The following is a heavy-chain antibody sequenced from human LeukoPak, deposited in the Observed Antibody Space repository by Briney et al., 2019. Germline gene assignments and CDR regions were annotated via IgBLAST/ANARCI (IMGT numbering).Heavy chain of an antibody. Sequence: PGGSLRLSCAASGFTFSSYAMSWVRRAPGKGLEWVSAISGSGGSTYYADSVKGRFTISGDNSKNTLYLQMNSLSADDRAVYYCAKDKLERRGGQLVDVWGKGTTVTVSS. CDR3: AKDKLERRGGQLVDV. CDR1: GFTFSSYA. D-gene: IGHD1-1*01. J-gene: IGHJ6*04. CDR2: ISGSGGST. V-gene: IGHV3-23*01.